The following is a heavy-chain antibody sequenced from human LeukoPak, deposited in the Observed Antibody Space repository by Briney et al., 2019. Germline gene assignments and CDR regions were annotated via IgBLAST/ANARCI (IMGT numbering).Heavy chain of an antibody. CDR2: IYPGDSDT. CDR1: EYSFTNYW. J-gene: IGHJ4*02. D-gene: IGHD5-18*01. V-gene: IGHV5-51*01. Sequence: GESLKISCKGSEYSFTNYWIAWVRQMPGKGREWMGIIYPGDSDTRYRPSFQGQVTISADKSISTAYLQWNSLKASDTAMYYCARRHKRGAYSYGVDYWGQGTLVTVSS. CDR3: ARRHKRGAYSYGVDY.